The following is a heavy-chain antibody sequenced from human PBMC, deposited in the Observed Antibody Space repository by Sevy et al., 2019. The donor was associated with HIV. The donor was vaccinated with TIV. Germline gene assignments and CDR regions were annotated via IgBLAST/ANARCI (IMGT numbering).Heavy chain of an antibody. CDR1: GFTFSSYA. CDR2: ISYDGSNK. D-gene: IGHD3-3*01. CDR3: AREHHYSHSTIFGVVISGYFDY. Sequence: GSLRLSCAASGFTFSSYAMHWVRQAPGKGLEWVAVISYDGSNKYYADSVKGRFTISRDNSKNTLYLQMKSLRAEDTAVYYCAREHHYSHSTIFGVVISGYFDYWGQGTLVTVSS. J-gene: IGHJ4*02. V-gene: IGHV3-30-3*01.